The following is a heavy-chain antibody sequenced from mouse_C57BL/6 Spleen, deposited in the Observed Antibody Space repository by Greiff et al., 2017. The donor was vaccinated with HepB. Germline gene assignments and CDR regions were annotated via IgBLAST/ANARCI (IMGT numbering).Heavy chain of an antibody. CDR2: INPNNGGT. CDR3: ARDYGSVYEGYFDD. J-gene: IGHJ2*01. V-gene: IGHV1-26*01. CDR1: GYTFTDYY. D-gene: IGHD1-1*01. Sequence: EVQLQQSGPELVKPGASVKLSCKASGYTFTDYYMNWVKQSHGKSLEWIGDINPNNGGTSYNQKFKGKATLTVDKSSSTAYMELRSLTSEDSAVYYCARDYGSVYEGYFDDWGQGTTLTVSS.